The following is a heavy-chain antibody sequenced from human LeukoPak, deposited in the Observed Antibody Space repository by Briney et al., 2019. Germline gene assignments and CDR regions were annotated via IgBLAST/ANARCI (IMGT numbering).Heavy chain of an antibody. V-gene: IGHV4-59*01. Sequence: PSETLSLTCTVSGVSISSYNLSWIRQPPGKGLEWIGYIYYSGSTNYNPSLKSRVTISVDTSKNQFSLNLKSVTAADTAVYYCARGKGYLDYWGQGTLVTVSS. CDR2: IYYSGST. CDR1: GVSISSYN. CDR3: ARGKGYLDY. J-gene: IGHJ4*02.